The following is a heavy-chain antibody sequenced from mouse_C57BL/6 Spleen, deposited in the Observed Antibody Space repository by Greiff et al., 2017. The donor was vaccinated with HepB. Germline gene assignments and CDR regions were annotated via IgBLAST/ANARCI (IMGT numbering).Heavy chain of an antibody. D-gene: IGHD5-5*01. Sequence: EVKVEESGPGLVKPSQSLSLTCSVTGYSITSGYYWNWIRQFPGNKLEWMGYISYDGSNNYNPSLKNRISITRDTSKNQFFLKLNSVTTEDTATYYCARGGLPLWYFDVWGTGTTVTVSS. CDR2: ISYDGSN. J-gene: IGHJ1*03. V-gene: IGHV3-6*01. CDR3: ARGGLPLWYFDV. CDR1: GYSITSGYY.